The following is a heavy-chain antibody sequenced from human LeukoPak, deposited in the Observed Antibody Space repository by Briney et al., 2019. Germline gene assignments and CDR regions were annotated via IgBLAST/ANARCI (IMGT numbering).Heavy chain of an antibody. V-gene: IGHV1-2*02. CDR2: INPNSGGT. D-gene: IGHD6-6*01. Sequence: GASVKVSCKASGYTFTGYYMHWVRQAPGQGLEWMGWINPNSGGTNYAQKFQGRVTMTRDTSISTAYMELSRLRSDDSAVYYCARNPILTHFIAARPLEEHYYYMDVWGKGTRSPSP. CDR1: GYTFTGYY. CDR3: ARNPILTHFIAARPLEEHYYYMDV. J-gene: IGHJ6*03.